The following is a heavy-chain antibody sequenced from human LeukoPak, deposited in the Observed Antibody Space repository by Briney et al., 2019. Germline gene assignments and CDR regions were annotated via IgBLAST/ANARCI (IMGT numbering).Heavy chain of an antibody. J-gene: IGHJ6*02. Sequence: ARGSLRLSCAASGFSLSNYWMSWVRQAPGKGLEWVANINQDGSDKYYVDSVMGRFTISKDNAKNSVYLQMNSLRPEDTAIYYCAWYGVTHGLDVWGQGTTVTVSS. CDR2: INQDGSDK. V-gene: IGHV3-7*01. D-gene: IGHD3-10*01. CDR3: AWYGVTHGLDV. CDR1: GFSLSNYW.